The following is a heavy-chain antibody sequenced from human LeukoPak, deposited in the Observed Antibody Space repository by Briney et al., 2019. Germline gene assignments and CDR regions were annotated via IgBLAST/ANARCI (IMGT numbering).Heavy chain of an antibody. J-gene: IGHJ5*02. V-gene: IGHV4-4*07. D-gene: IGHD7-27*01. CDR2: IYTSGSA. CDR1: GGSISSYY. Sequence: SETLSLTCTVSGGSISSYYWSWIRQPAGKGLEWIGRIYTSGSANYNPSLKSRVTMSVDTSKSQFSLKVTSVTAADTAVYYCARDREAVADWGYDWFDPWGQGILVTVSS. CDR3: ARDREAVADWGYDWFDP.